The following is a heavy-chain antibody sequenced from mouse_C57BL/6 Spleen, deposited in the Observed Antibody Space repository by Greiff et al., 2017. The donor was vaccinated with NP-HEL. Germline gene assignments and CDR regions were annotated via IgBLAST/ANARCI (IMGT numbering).Heavy chain of an antibody. D-gene: IGHD1-1*01. Sequence: QVQLQQPGAELVRPGSSVKLSCKASGYTFTSYWMHWVKQRPIQGLEWIGNIDPSDSETHYNQKFKDKATLTVDKSSSTAYMQLSSLTSEDSAVYYWARDYYGSSPFAYWGQGTLVTVAA. V-gene: IGHV1-52*01. CDR1: GYTFTSYW. CDR2: IDPSDSET. CDR3: ARDYYGSSPFAY. J-gene: IGHJ3*01.